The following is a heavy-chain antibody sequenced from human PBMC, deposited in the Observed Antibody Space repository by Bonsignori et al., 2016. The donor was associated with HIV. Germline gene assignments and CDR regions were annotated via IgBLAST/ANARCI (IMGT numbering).Heavy chain of an antibody. CDR2: LIGSGNST. Sequence: EVQLVESGGGTVQPGGPSRLSCEASGFIFRNYWMHWVRPSSREGAWCGSRVLIGSGNSTIYADSVKGRFTVSRDNAKSTLYLEMNSLRAEDTAVYFCATITTPNDYWGHGIPG. D-gene: IGHD1-14*01. J-gene: IGHJ4*02. CDR1: GFIFRNYW. CDR3: ATITTPNDY. V-gene: IGHV3-74*01.